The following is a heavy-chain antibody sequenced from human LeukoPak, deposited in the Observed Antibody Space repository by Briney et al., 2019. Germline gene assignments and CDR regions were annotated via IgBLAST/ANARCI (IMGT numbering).Heavy chain of an antibody. CDR1: GFTFSSYG. Sequence: GGSLRLSCAASGFTFSSYGMHWVRQAPGKGLEWVAVIGYDGSNKYYADSVKGRFTISRDNSNNTLYLQMNNLRAEDTAVYYCGTGYDILTGYYDDYWGQGTLVTVSS. D-gene: IGHD3-9*01. J-gene: IGHJ4*02. CDR3: GTGYDILTGYYDDY. V-gene: IGHV3-30*02. CDR2: IGYDGSNK.